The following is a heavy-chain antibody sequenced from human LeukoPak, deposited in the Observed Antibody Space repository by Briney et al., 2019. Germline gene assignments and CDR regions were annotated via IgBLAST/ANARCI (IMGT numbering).Heavy chain of an antibody. CDR3: ATARTIQLWLPDDAFDI. Sequence: ASVKVSCKASGYTFTGYYMHWVRQAPGQGLEWMGWIDPNSGGTNYAQKFQGWVTMTRDTSISTAYMELSRLRSDDTAVYYCATARTIQLWLPDDAFDIWGQGTMVTVSS. CDR1: GYTFTGYY. J-gene: IGHJ3*02. CDR2: IDPNSGGT. D-gene: IGHD5-18*01. V-gene: IGHV1-2*04.